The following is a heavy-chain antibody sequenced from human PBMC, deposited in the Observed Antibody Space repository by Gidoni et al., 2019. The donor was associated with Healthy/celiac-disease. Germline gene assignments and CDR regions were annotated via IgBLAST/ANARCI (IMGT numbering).Heavy chain of an antibody. J-gene: IGHJ4*02. D-gene: IGHD2-15*01. CDR3: AKDLARCSGGSCYWGYFDY. V-gene: IGHV3-23*01. CDR2: ISGSGGST. CDR1: GFTFSSYA. Sequence: EVQLLESGGGLVQPGGSLRLSCAASGFTFSSYAMSWVRQAPGKGLEWVSAISGSGGSTYYADSVKGRFTISRDNSKNTLYLQMNSLRAEDTAVYYCAKDLARCSGGSCYWGYFDYWGQGTLVTVSS.